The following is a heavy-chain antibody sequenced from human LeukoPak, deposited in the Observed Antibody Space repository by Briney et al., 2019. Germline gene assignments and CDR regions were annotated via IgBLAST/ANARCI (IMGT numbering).Heavy chain of an antibody. J-gene: IGHJ6*02. Sequence: PGGSLRLSCAASGFTFSSYSMNWVRQAPGKGLEWVSSISSSSSYIYYADSVKGRFTISRDNAKNSLYLQMNSLRAEDTAVYYCARTLVVPAARYYYGMDVWGQGTLVTVSS. CDR1: GFTFSSYS. CDR2: ISSSSSYI. D-gene: IGHD2-2*01. CDR3: ARTLVVPAARYYYGMDV. V-gene: IGHV3-21*01.